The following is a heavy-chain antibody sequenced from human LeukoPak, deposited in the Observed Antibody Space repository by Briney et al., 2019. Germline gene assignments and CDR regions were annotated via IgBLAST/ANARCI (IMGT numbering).Heavy chain of an antibody. V-gene: IGHV3-7*01. J-gene: IGHJ4*02. CDR1: VFIFSNYW. Sequence: GGALRLSYAASVFIFSNYWLTGVRQAPAQGLVWVANIKQDGSEKQYVDSVKGRFTISRDNAKNSLYLQMNSLRAEDTAVYYCARDRQIAYWGQGTLVTVSS. CDR3: ARDRQIAY. CDR2: IKQDGSEK.